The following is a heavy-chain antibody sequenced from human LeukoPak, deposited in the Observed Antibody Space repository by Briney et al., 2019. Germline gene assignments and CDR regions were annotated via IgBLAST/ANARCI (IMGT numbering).Heavy chain of an antibody. V-gene: IGHV4-59*08. CDR1: GGSISSYY. CDR3: ARCRYNWNDRDAFDI. D-gene: IGHD1-20*01. Sequence: PSETQFLTCTVSGGSISSYYWSWIRQPPGKGLEWIGYIYYSGSTNYNPSLKSRVTISVDTSKNQFSLKLSSVTAADTAVYYCARCRYNWNDRDAFDIWGQGTMVTVSS. J-gene: IGHJ3*02. CDR2: IYYSGST.